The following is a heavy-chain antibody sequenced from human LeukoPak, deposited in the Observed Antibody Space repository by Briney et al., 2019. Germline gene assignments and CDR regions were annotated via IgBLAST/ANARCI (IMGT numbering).Heavy chain of an antibody. J-gene: IGHJ4*02. Sequence: SGGSLRLSCVASGFTLSSYEMNWVRQAPGKGLEWVSYISSSGSTIYYADSVKGRFTVSRDNAKKSLYLQMNSLRAEDTAVYYCARVYSGRYYGNADYWGQGTLVTVSS. CDR1: GFTLSSYE. V-gene: IGHV3-48*03. D-gene: IGHD1-26*01. CDR3: ARVYSGRYYGNADY. CDR2: ISSSGSTI.